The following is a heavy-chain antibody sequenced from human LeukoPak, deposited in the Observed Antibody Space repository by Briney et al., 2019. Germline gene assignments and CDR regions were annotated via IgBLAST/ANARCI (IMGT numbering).Heavy chain of an antibody. D-gene: IGHD4-17*01. V-gene: IGHV5-10-1*01. CDR2: IDPSDSYT. CDR1: GDSFTTYW. J-gene: IGHJ4*02. Sequence: GESLKISCKGSGDSFTTYWISWVRQMPGKGLEWMGRIDPSDSYTNYSPSFQGHVTISADKSISTAYLQWSSLKASDTAMYYCARSDVDYGDHYRDWGQGTLVTVSS. CDR3: ARSDVDYGDHYRD.